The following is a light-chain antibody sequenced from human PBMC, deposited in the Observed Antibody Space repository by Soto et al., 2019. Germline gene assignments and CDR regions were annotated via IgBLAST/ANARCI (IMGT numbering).Light chain of an antibody. Sequence: EIVLTQSPGILSLSPGERATLSCGASQSVTASYLAWYQQKPGQAPRLLIYDASTRATGIPDRFSGSGSGTDFTLTISSLEPEDFAVYYCHQYGVSSGTFGQGTNLEIK. V-gene: IGKV3-20*01. CDR1: QSVTASY. CDR3: HQYGVSSGT. J-gene: IGKJ2*01. CDR2: DAS.